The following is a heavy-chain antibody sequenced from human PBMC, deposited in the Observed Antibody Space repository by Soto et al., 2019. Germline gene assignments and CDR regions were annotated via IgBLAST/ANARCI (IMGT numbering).Heavy chain of an antibody. CDR2: IIPILGIA. J-gene: IGHJ5*02. Sequence: QVQLVQSGAEVKKPGSSVKVSCKASGGTFSSYTISWVRQAPGQGLEWMGRIIPILGIANYAQKFQGSVTMTADKSTRTAYMERSSLRSEDTAVYYGARDCSSTSCYAYPWGQGTLVTLSS. CDR1: GGTFSSYT. CDR3: ARDCSSTSCYAYP. D-gene: IGHD2-2*01. V-gene: IGHV1-69*08.